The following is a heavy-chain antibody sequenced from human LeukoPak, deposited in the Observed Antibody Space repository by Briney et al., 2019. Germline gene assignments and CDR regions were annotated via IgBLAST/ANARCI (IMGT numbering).Heavy chain of an antibody. CDR2: MNPNSGNT. CDR1: GCTFTSYD. CDR3: ARAPHTMVRGVIVPLFSFDY. J-gene: IGHJ4*02. D-gene: IGHD3-10*01. Sequence: ASVKVSCKASGCTFTSYDINWVRQATGQGLEGMGWMNPNSGNTGYAQKFQGRVTITRNTSISTAYMELSSLRSEDTAVYYCARAPHTMVRGVIVPLFSFDYWGQGTLVTVSS. V-gene: IGHV1-8*03.